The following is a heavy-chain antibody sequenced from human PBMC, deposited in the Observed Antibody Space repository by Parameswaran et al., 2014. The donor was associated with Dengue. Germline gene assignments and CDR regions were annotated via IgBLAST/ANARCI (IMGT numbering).Heavy chain of an antibody. CDR3: AGESSGSDFYYYYGMDF. J-gene: IGHJ6*02. Sequence: WVRQAPGQGLEWMGGILPILGTTNYAPKFQSRVRITADTTTDTAYMELSSLRSDDTAIYYCAGESSGSDFYYYYGMDFWGQGTRVTVS. CDR2: ILPILGTT. V-gene: IGHV1-69*06. D-gene: IGHD1-26*01.